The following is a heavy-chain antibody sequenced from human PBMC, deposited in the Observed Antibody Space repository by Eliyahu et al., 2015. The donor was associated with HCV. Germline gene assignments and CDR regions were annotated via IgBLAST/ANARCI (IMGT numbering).Heavy chain of an antibody. V-gene: IGHV4-34*08. J-gene: IGHJ5*02. D-gene: IGHD1-1*01. CDR2: ISHSGST. Sequence: QVQLQQWGAGLLKPSETXSLTCAVYGGTFXGYYWSWXRQSPGKGLEWIGEISHSGSTNDNPSLKSRVTISVDTSKNQFSLRLNSVTAADTAVYYCAGTATTGNWFDPWGQGTLVTVSS. CDR3: AGTATTGNWFDP. CDR1: GGTFXGYY.